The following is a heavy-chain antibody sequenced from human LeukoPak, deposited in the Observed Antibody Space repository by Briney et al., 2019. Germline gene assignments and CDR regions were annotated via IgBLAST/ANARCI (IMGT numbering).Heavy chain of an antibody. J-gene: IGHJ4*02. Sequence: PSETLSLTCTVSGGSISSYYWSWIRQPPGKGLEWIGYIYYSGSTYYNPSLKSRVTISVDTSKNQFSLKLSSVTAADTAVYYCAREPSHLRAIDYWGQGTLVTVSS. CDR2: IYYSGST. V-gene: IGHV4-59*04. CDR1: GGSISSYY. CDR3: AREPSHLRAIDY. D-gene: IGHD1-14*01.